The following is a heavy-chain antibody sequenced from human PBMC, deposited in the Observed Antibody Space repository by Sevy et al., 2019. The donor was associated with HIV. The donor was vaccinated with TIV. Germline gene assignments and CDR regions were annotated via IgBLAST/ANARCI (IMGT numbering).Heavy chain of an antibody. CDR1: GFTFSKYS. CDR2: LSFGCGEI. CDR3: AREGCTKPHDY. Sequence: LSLACAASGFTFSKYSMSWVRQPPGKGLEWVSTLSFGCGEINYADSVKGRFTISRDNSKSSVYLQMNNLRPEDTAVYYCAREGCTKPHDYWGQGTLVTVSS. V-gene: IGHV3-23*01. J-gene: IGHJ4*02. D-gene: IGHD2-8*01.